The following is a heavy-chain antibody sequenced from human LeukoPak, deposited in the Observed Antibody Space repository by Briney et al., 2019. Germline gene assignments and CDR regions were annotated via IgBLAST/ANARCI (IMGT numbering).Heavy chain of an antibody. CDR2: IYHSGST. V-gene: IGHV4-4*02. J-gene: IGHJ5*02. CDR1: GGSLNSSNW. CDR3: ARDRSGWYDGFDP. D-gene: IGHD6-19*01. Sequence: SETLSLTCAVSGGSLNSSNWWSWVRQPPGKGLEWIGEIYHSGSTNYNPSLKSRVTISVDKSKNQFSLKLSSVTAADTAVYYCARDRSGWYDGFDPWGQGTLVTASS.